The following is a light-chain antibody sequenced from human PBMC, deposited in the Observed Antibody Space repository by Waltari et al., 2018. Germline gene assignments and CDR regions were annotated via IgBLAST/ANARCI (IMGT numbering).Light chain of an antibody. Sequence: VLTQSPGTLPLSPGERATLSCRASQSITKKFFAWYQQKPGQAPRLLIYGASSRAAGIPDRFSGSGSGTDFTLTISRLEAEDSAVYYCQQYGSSVMYTFGQGTKLEIK. V-gene: IGKV3-20*01. CDR1: QSITKKF. CDR3: QQYGSSVMYT. J-gene: IGKJ2*01. CDR2: GAS.